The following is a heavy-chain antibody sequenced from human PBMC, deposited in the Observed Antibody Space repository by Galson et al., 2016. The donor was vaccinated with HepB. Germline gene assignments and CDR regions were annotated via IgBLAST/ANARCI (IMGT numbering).Heavy chain of an antibody. CDR1: GGTFSIYA. D-gene: IGHD1-1*01. CDR2: LIPIFGTT. J-gene: IGHJ4*02. V-gene: IGHV1-69*05. CDR3: AREGDETGTTLYYFDY. Sequence: SVKVSCKASGGTFSIYAISWVRQAPGQGLEWMGGLIPIFGTTNYAQKFQGRVTITTDESTRTAFMELSSLRSEDTAVYYCAREGDETGTTLYYFDYWGQGTLGTGSS.